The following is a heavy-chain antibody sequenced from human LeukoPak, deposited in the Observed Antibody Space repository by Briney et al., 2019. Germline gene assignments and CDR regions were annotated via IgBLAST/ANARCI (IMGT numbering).Heavy chain of an antibody. CDR3: ARLNGDYDWGDSFDP. Sequence: SETLSLTCTVSGGSISSYCWGWIRQPAGKGLEWIGRIYTSGSTNYNPSLKSRVTISVDKSKNQFSLKLTSVTAADTAVYHCARLNGDYDWGDSFDPWGQGTLVTVSS. J-gene: IGHJ5*02. CDR1: GGSISSYC. CDR2: IYTSGST. V-gene: IGHV4-4*07. D-gene: IGHD4-17*01.